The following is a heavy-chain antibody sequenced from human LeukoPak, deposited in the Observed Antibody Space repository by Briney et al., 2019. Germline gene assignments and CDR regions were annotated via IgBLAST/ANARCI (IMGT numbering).Heavy chain of an antibody. CDR3: ARGRGY. CDR2: INHSGST. J-gene: IGHJ4*02. CDR1: GGSFSGYY. V-gene: IGHV4-34*01. Sequence: PSETLSLTCAGYGGSFSGYYWSWIRQPPGKGLEWIGEINHSGSTNYNPSLKSRVTISVDTSKNQFSLKLSSVTAADTAVYYCARGRGYWGQGTLVTVSS.